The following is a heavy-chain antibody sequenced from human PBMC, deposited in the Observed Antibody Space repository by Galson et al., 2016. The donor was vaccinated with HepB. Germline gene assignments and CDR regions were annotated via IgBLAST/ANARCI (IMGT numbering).Heavy chain of an antibody. CDR3: ARSQISGVVNGPY. Sequence: SETLSLTCSVSGGSMSSYYWSWIRQPPGKGLEWIGYIYYSGSTSYNPSLNSRVPISVDTSKNQFSLKLSSVTAADTAVYYCARSQISGVVNGPYWGQGTLVTVSS. J-gene: IGHJ4*02. V-gene: IGHV4-59*08. CDR2: IYYSGST. CDR1: GGSMSSYY. D-gene: IGHD3-3*01.